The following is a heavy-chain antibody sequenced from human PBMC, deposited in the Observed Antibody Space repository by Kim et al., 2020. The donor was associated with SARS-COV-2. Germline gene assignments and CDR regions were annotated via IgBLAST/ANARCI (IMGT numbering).Heavy chain of an antibody. CDR3: AKFNGGQQPGGLFDY. D-gene: IGHD6-13*01. Sequence: DSVKGRFTISRDNSKNTLYLQMNSLRADDTAVYYCAKFNGGQQPGGLFDYWGQGTLVTVSS. V-gene: IGHV3-23*01. J-gene: IGHJ4*02.